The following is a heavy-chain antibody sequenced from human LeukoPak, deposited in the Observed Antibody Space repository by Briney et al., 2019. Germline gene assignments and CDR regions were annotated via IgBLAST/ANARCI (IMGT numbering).Heavy chain of an antibody. V-gene: IGHV4-4*09. D-gene: IGHD3-10*01. CDR2: IYTSGST. Sequence: GSLRLSCAASGFTFSSYSMNWVRQAPGKGLEWIGYIYTSGSTNYNPSLKSRVTISVDTSKNQFSLKLSSVTAADTAVYYCARLIPAMVRGVIMSYYYYYYMDVWGKGTTVTVSS. CDR3: ARLIPAMVRGVIMSYYYYYYMDV. CDR1: GFTFSSYS. J-gene: IGHJ6*03.